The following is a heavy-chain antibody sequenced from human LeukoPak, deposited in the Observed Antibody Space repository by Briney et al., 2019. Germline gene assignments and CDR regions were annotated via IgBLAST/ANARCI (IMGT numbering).Heavy chain of an antibody. CDR3: ARVPPYYYGSGSSDY. Sequence: ASVKVSCKASVYTLTSYGISWVRHAPGQGLEWMGWISAYNGNTNYAQKLQGRVTMTTDTSTSTAYMELRSLRSDDTAVYYCARVPPYYYGSGSSDYCGEGTLVTVSS. V-gene: IGHV1-18*01. CDR2: ISAYNGNT. J-gene: IGHJ4*02. CDR1: VYTLTSYG. D-gene: IGHD3-10*01.